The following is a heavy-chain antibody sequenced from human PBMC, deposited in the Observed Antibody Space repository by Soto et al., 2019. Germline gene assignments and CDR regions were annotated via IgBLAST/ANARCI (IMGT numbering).Heavy chain of an antibody. CDR3: AKDLKVAAAGYFFDH. CDR1: GFTFSNYG. CDR2: IANDGGDK. J-gene: IGHJ4*02. Sequence: QVQLVESGGGVVQPGRSLRLSCAASGFTFSNYGMHWVRQAPGKGLEWVSVIANDGGDKKYAHSVKGRFTISRENAKNTMYLQMNSLRAEDSAVYYCAKDLKVAAAGYFFDHWGQGTLVTVSS. V-gene: IGHV3-30*18. D-gene: IGHD6-13*01.